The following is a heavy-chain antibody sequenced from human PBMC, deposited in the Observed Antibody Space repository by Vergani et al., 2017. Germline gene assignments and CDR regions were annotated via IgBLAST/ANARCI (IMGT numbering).Heavy chain of an antibody. V-gene: IGHV3-21*04. Sequence: EVQLVASGGGLVKPGGSLRLSCAASGFTFSSYSMNWVRQAPGKGLEWVSSISSSSSYIYYADSVKGRFTISRDNAKNSLYLQMNSLRAEDTAVYYCAKEAFLWSHFDYWGQGTLVTVSS. CDR1: GFTFSSYS. D-gene: IGHD3-3*02. J-gene: IGHJ4*02. CDR2: ISSSSSYI. CDR3: AKEAFLWSHFDY.